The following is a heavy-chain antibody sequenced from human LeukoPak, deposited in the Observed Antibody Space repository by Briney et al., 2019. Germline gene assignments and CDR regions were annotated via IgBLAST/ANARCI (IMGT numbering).Heavy chain of an antibody. CDR2: IFHRGMP. CDR1: GDSISNNW. V-gene: IGHV4-4*02. J-gene: IGHJ6*03. D-gene: IGHD3-16*02. Sequence: TPSETLSLTCAVSGDSISNNWWSWVRQSPGMRLEWIGQIFHRGMPNYNPSLESRVTMSIDKSNNQLSLKMNSVTAADTAVYYCARVMGASWFFYLDVWGKGTTVTVSS. CDR3: ARVMGASWFFYLDV.